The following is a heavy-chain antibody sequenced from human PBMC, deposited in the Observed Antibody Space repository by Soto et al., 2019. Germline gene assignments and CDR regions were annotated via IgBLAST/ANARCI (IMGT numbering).Heavy chain of an antibody. Sequence: PGGSLRLSCAASGFTFSSYAVSWVRQAPGKGLEWVSAISGSGGSTYYADSVKGRFTISRDNSKNTLYLQMNSLRAEDTAVYYCAKSSYRAYYYDSSGYLAPGFDYWGQGTLVTVSS. D-gene: IGHD3-22*01. CDR1: GFTFSSYA. V-gene: IGHV3-23*01. CDR2: ISGSGGST. J-gene: IGHJ4*02. CDR3: AKSSYRAYYYDSSGYLAPGFDY.